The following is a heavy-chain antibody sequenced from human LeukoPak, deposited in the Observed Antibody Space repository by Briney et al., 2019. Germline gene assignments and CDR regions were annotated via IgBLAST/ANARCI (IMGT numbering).Heavy chain of an antibody. CDR3: ARDSQNSSSWFPLFDY. V-gene: IGHV1-69*13. J-gene: IGHJ4*02. CDR2: IIPIFGTA. Sequence: SVTVSCKASGGTFSSYAISWVRQAPGQGLEWMGGIIPIFGTANYAQKFQGRATITADESTSTAYMELSSRRSEDTAVYYCARDSQNSSSWFPLFDYWGQGTLVTVSS. CDR1: GGTFSSYA. D-gene: IGHD6-13*01.